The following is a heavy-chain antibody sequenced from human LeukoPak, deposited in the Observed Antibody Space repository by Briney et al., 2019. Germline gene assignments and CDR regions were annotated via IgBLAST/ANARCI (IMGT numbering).Heavy chain of an antibody. CDR2: ISSSGAYT. CDR1: GFTLSNYA. D-gene: IGHD6-13*01. V-gene: IGHV3-23*01. Sequence: GGSLRLSCAGSGFTLSNYAMTWVRQAPEMGLDWFSVISSSGAYTNYADSVKGRFTISRDNSKNTLYLQMTSLRAEDTAIYYCAKMFDTSTWYVDNWGQGTLVTVSS. CDR3: AKMFDTSTWYVDN. J-gene: IGHJ4*02.